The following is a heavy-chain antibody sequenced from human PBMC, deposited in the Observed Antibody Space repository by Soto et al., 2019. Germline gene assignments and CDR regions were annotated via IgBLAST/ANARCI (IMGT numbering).Heavy chain of an antibody. CDR3: ARGYPNSSGWPFDY. Sequence: SETLSLTCAVYGGSFSGYYWSWIRQPPGKGLEWIGEINHSGSTNYNPSLKSRVTISVDTSKNQFSLKLSSVTAADTAVYYCARGYPNSSGWPFDYWGQGTLVTVSS. V-gene: IGHV4-34*01. CDR2: INHSGST. J-gene: IGHJ4*02. D-gene: IGHD6-19*01. CDR1: GGSFSGYY.